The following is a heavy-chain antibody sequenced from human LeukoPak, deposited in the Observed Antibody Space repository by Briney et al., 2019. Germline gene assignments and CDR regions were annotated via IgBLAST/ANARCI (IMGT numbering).Heavy chain of an antibody. V-gene: IGHV1-2*02. CDR1: GYTFTGYY. CDR3: ARDEAALTVAVAGTRFDY. CDR2: INPDSGGT. Sequence: ASVKVSCKASGYTFTGYYMHWVRQAPGQGLEWMGWINPDSGGTNYAQKFQGRVTMTRDTSISTAYMELSRLRSDDTAVYYCARDEAALTVAVAGTRFDYWGQGTLVTVSS. D-gene: IGHD6-19*01. J-gene: IGHJ4*02.